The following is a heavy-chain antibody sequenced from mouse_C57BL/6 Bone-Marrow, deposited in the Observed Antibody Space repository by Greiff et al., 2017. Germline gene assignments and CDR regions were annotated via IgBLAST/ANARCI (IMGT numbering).Heavy chain of an antibody. V-gene: IGHV14-2*01. CDR1: GFNIKDYY. CDR3: TSPIYYDYKGFAY. D-gene: IGHD2-4*01. CDR2: IDPEDGET. J-gene: IGHJ3*01. Sequence: EVQLQQSGAELVKPGASVKLSCTASGFNIKDYYIHWVKQRTEQGLEWIGRIDPEDGETKYAPKFQDKATITADTSANTAYLQLSSLTSEDTAVYYCTSPIYYDYKGFAYWGQGTLVTVSA.